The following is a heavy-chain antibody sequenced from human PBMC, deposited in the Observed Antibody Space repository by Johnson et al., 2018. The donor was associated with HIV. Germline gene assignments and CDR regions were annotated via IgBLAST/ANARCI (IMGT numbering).Heavy chain of an antibody. Sequence: VQLVESGGGLIQPGGSLRLSCAASGFTVSSNYMSWVRQAPGKGLEWVSIIYSGCRTYHADSVKGRFTLSRDNSKNTLYLQMNSLRAEDTAVYYCARDRGVFWNNDYKGDAFDIWGQGTMVTVSS. V-gene: IGHV3-53*01. CDR3: ARDRGVFWNNDYKGDAFDI. CDR2: IYSGCRT. CDR1: GFTVSSNY. J-gene: IGHJ3*02. D-gene: IGHD3-3*01.